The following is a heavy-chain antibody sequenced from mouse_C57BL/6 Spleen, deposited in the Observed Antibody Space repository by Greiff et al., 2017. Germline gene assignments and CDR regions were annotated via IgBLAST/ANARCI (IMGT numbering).Heavy chain of an antibody. J-gene: IGHJ4*01. CDR3: ARWGIYYGSSYLYAMDY. D-gene: IGHD1-1*01. CDR2: IYPGDGAT. CDR1: GYAFSSSW. Sequence: QVQLQQSGPELVKPGASVKISCKASGYAFSSSWMNWVKQRPGKGLEWIGRIYPGDGATNYNGKFKGKATLTADKSSSTAYMQLSSLTSEDSAVYFCARWGIYYGSSYLYAMDYWGQGTSVTVSS. V-gene: IGHV1-82*01.